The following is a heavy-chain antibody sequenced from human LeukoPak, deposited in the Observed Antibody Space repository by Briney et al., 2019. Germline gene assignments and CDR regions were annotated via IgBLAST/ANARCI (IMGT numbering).Heavy chain of an antibody. V-gene: IGHV3-21*01. J-gene: IGHJ4*02. CDR1: GFTFSSYS. D-gene: IGHD3-10*01. CDR3: AREELSMVRGVIITKIFDY. CDR2: ISSSSSYI. Sequence: GGSLRLSCAASGFTFSSYSMNWVRQAPGKGLEWVSSISSSSSYIYYADSVKGRFTISRDNAKNSLYLQMNSLRAEDTAVYYCAREELSMVRGVIITKIFDYWGQGTLVTVSS.